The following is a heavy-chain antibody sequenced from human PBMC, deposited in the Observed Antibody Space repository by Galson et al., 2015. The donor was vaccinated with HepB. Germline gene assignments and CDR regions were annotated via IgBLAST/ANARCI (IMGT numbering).Heavy chain of an antibody. D-gene: IGHD5-24*01. Sequence: QSGAEVKEPGESLKISCKGSGYTFTSSWIGWVRQMPGKGLEWMGIIYPGDSDTRYSPSFQGQVTISADKSISTAYLQWSSLKASDTAMYYCARQGARDGYNYAFDIWGQGTMVTVSS. J-gene: IGHJ3*02. CDR2: IYPGDSDT. V-gene: IGHV5-51*01. CDR3: ARQGARDGYNYAFDI. CDR1: GYTFTSSW.